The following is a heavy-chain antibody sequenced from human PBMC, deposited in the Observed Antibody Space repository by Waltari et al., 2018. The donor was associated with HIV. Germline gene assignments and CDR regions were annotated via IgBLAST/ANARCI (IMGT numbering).Heavy chain of an antibody. Sequence: QVQLQESGPGLVKPSQTLSLTCTVPGASISSGRSYWSWIRQPAGKGLEWIGRVYTSGSTSYNPSLKSRVTISVDTSKNQCSLKLSSVTAADTAVYYCAREAARGGLGYWGQGTLVTVSS. CDR3: AREAARGGLGY. D-gene: IGHD6-6*01. CDR1: GASISSGRSY. CDR2: VYTSGST. V-gene: IGHV4-61*02. J-gene: IGHJ4*02.